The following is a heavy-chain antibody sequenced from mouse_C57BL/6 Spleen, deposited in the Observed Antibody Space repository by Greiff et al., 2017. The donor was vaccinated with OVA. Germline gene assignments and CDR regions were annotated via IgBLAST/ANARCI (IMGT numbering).Heavy chain of an antibody. D-gene: IGHD2-3*01. J-gene: IGHJ2*01. Sequence: VQLQQPGAELVKPGASVTMSCKASGYTFTSYWITWVKQRPGQGLEWIGDIYPGSGSTNYNEKFKSKATLTVDTSSSTAYMQLSSLTSEDSAVYYCARGGYDGYYFDYWGQGTTLTVSS. CDR1: GYTFTSYW. CDR2: IYPGSGST. V-gene: IGHV1-55*01. CDR3: ARGGYDGYYFDY.